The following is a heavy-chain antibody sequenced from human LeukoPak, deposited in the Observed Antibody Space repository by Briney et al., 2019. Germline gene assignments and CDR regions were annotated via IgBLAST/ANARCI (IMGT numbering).Heavy chain of an antibody. CDR2: ISYDGRGK. Sequence: GGSLRLSCVASGFTFSNYGMHWVRQAPGKGLEWVAVISYDGRGKHFADSVKGRFTISRDNSKSTLYLQMNSLRGEDTAVYYCARDVGLRYFLEYWGQGSLVAVSS. J-gene: IGHJ4*02. D-gene: IGHD1-1*01. CDR1: GFTFSNYG. CDR3: ARDVGLRYFLEY. V-gene: IGHV3-33*05.